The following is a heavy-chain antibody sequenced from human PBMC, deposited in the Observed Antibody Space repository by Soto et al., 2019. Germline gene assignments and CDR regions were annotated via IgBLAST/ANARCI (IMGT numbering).Heavy chain of an antibody. J-gene: IGHJ3*01. Sequence: QVRLVESGGGVVQPGTSLRLSCAASGFTFSDYVIHWVRQAAGKGLEWVASMTYDGATENYADSVKGWFTMSRDNSKRALSLQMNSLRPDDTAVYYCARVRLSIAVNDALDVWGQGTTVTVSS. CDR3: ARVRLSIAVNDALDV. D-gene: IGHD3-3*02. V-gene: IGHV3-30*14. CDR2: MTYDGATE. CDR1: GFTFSDYV.